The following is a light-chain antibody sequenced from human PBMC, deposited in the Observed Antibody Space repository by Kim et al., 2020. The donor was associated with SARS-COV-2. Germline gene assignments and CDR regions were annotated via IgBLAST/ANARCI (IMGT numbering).Light chain of an antibody. CDR2: DKD. CDR3: NSRDSSGDHFV. V-gene: IGLV3-19*01. CDR1: SLRSYY. Sequence: SYELTQDPAVSVALGQTVRITCRGDSLRSYYASWYQQKPGQAPLPVMFDKDNRPSGIPDRFSGSSSGDTASLTITGAQAEDEADYYCNSRDSSGDHFVFGTGTKVTVL. J-gene: IGLJ1*01.